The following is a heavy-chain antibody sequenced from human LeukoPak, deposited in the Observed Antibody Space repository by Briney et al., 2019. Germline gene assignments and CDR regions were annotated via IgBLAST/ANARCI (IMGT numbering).Heavy chain of an antibody. CDR3: AKLARRYYYGSGRDGMDV. J-gene: IGHJ6*04. CDR1: GFTFSCYA. V-gene: IGHV3-23*01. CDR2: ISGRGDST. D-gene: IGHD3-10*01. Sequence: GGSLRLSRAASGFTFSCYAMSWVRQAPGKGLEWVSAISGRGDSTYYADSVKGRFTISKENSKNTLYLQMNSLRAEDTAVYYCAKLARRYYYGSGRDGMDVWGKGTTVTVSS.